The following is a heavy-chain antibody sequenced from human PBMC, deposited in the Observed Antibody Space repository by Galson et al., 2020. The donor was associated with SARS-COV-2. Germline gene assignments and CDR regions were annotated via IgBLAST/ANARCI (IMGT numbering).Heavy chain of an antibody. D-gene: IGHD3-16*01. CDR1: GGSISSSSYY. Sequence: SETLSLTCTVSGGSISSSSYYWGWIRQPPGKGLEWIGSIYYSGSNKYNPSLKSRVTISVDTSKNQFSLKLSSVTAADTAMYYCARMGPLMGGIWYENQYFPGGEYWGQGTPVTVSS. J-gene: IGHJ4*02. CDR2: IYYSGSN. CDR3: ARMGPLMGGIWYENQYFPGGEY. V-gene: IGHV4-39*07.